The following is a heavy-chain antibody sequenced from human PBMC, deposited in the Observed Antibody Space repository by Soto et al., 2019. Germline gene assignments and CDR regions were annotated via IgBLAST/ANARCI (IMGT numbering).Heavy chain of an antibody. V-gene: IGHV3-30-3*01. CDR1: GFTFSSYA. D-gene: IGHD3-10*01. Sequence: VGSLRLSCAASGFTFSSYAMHWVRQAPGKGLEWVAVISYDGSNKYYADSVKGRFTISRDNSKNTLYLQMNSLRAEDTAVYYCARDPFSPGGSGSNYYYGMDVWGQGTAVTVSS. CDR3: ARDPFSPGGSGSNYYYGMDV. CDR2: ISYDGSNK. J-gene: IGHJ6*02.